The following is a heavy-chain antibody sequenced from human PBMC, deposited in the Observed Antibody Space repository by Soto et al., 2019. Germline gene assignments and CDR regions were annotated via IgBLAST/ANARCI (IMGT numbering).Heavy chain of an antibody. CDR1: GFPFSSYA. CDR3: ENSEYQLLEVTDTHFDYYYYYYGMDV. J-gene: IGHJ6*02. V-gene: IGHV3-23*01. CDR2: ISVSGGST. D-gene: IGHD2-2*01. Sequence: GGSLRLSCAASGFPFSSYAMSWVRQSPGKGLEWVSAISVSGGSTYYADSVKGRFTISRDNSKNTLYLQMNSLRAEGTAVYYCENSEYQLLEVTDTHFDYYYYYYGMDVWGQGTSVTVSS.